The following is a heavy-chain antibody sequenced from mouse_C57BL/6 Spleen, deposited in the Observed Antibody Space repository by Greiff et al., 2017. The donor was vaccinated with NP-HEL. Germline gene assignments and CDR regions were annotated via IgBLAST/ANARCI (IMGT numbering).Heavy chain of an antibody. V-gene: IGHV1-42*01. CDR2: INPSTGGT. CDR1: GYSFTGYY. CDR3: ARSAGWLLFSDY. J-gene: IGHJ2*01. Sequence: VQLKESGPELVKPGASVKISCKASGYSFTGYYMNWVKQSPEKSLEWIGEINPSTGGTTYNQKFKAKATLTVDKSSSTAYMQLKSLTSEDSAVYYCARSAGWLLFSDYWGQGTTLTVSS. D-gene: IGHD2-3*01.